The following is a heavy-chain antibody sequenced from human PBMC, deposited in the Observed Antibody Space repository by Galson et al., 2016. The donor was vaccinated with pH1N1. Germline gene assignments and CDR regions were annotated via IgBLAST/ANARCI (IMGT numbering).Heavy chain of an antibody. CDR2: INQTGSVQ. D-gene: IGHD6-13*01. Sequence: SLRLSCAASGFTLSNYWMSWVRQAPGKGLEWVANINQTGSVQYYVASVKGRFTISTDNAKNSLYLQMNSLTAEDTAVYYCARAICAAAAVWCQGTLVTVSS. CDR3: ARAICAAAAV. J-gene: IGHJ4*02. CDR1: GFTLSNYW. V-gene: IGHV3-7*03.